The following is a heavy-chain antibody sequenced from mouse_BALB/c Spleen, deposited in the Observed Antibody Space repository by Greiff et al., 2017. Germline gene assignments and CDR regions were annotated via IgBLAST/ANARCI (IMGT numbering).Heavy chain of an antibody. D-gene: IGHD1-1*01. J-gene: IGHJ3*01. Sequence: EVKVVESGGGLVKPGGSLKLSCAASGFTFSDYYMYWVRQTPEKRLEWVATISDGGSYTYYPDSVKGRFTISRDNAKNNLYLQMSSLKSEDTAMYYCARDRGGSTWFAYWGQGTLVTVSA. CDR1: GFTFSDYY. CDR2: ISDGGSYT. CDR3: ARDRGGSTWFAY. V-gene: IGHV5-4*02.